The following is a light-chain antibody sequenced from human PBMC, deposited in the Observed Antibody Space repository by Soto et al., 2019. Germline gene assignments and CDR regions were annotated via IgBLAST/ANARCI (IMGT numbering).Light chain of an antibody. CDR1: SSDVGGSNY. Sequence: QSALTQPASVSGSPGQSITISCTGTSSDVGGSNYVSWYQHHPGKAPKLIISEVSNRPSGVSYRFSGSKSGDTASLTISGLQAEDEADYYCCSRPTSSTSVFGHGPKVTVL. J-gene: IGLJ1*01. CDR2: EVS. V-gene: IGLV2-14*01. CDR3: CSRPTSSTSV.